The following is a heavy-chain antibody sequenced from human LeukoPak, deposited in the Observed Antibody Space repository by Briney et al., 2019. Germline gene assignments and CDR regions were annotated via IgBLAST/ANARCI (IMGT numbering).Heavy chain of an antibody. J-gene: IGHJ4*02. CDR1: GGSISRGSYH. D-gene: IGHD3-22*01. CDR2: IYYTGGT. CDR3: ARQDNSGLDF. Sequence: PSETLSLTCTVSGGSISRGSYHWAWIRQPPGKGLEWIGNIYYTGGTYYNPSLKSRVTISIDTSKNHFFLKLSSVTAADPAVYYCARQDNSGLDFWGQGTLVTVSS. V-gene: IGHV4-39*01.